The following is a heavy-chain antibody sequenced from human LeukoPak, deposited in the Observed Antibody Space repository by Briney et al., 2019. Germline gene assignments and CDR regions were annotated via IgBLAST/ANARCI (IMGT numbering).Heavy chain of an antibody. CDR2: ISYDGSNK. Sequence: PGGSLRLSFAASGLTFSSYAMSWVRQAPGKGLEWVAVISYDGSNKYYADSVKGRFTISRDNSKNTLYLQMNSLRAEDTAVYYCARDSQGDYFDYWGQGTLVTVSS. CDR3: ARDSQGDYFDY. J-gene: IGHJ4*02. CDR1: GLTFSSYA. V-gene: IGHV3-30-3*01.